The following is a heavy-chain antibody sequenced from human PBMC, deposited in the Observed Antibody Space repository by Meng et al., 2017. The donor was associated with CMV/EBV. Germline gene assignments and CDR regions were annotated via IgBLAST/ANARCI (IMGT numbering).Heavy chain of an antibody. Sequence: SETLSLTCTVSGGSISSSSYYWGWIRQPPGKGLEWIGSIYYSGSTYYNPSLKSRVTISVDTSKNQFSLKLSSVTAADTAVYYCARQVEIVVATAFDYWGQGTLVTVSS. CDR2: IYYSGST. D-gene: IGHD1-26*01. CDR3: ARQVEIVVATAFDY. J-gene: IGHJ4*02. V-gene: IGHV4-39*01. CDR1: GGSISSSSYY.